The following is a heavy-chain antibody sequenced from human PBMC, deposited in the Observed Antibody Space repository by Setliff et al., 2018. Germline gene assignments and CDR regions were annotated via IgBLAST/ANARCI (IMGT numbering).Heavy chain of an antibody. Sequence: SETLSLTCTVSGGSVSSASHYWGWIRQAPGKGMEWIGGVYYSGYTYYKPSLQSRVTMSVDTSKNQFSLKLTSVTAADTAVYYCARVDFTMIQGVIGHWGQGTLVTVSS. D-gene: IGHD3-10*01. CDR2: VYYSGYT. CDR1: GGSVSSASHY. J-gene: IGHJ1*01. V-gene: IGHV4-39*07. CDR3: ARVDFTMIQGVIGH.